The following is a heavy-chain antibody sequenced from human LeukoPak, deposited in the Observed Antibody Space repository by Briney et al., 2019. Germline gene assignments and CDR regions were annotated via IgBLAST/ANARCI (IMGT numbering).Heavy chain of an antibody. CDR2: IWYDGSNK. J-gene: IGHJ4*02. CDR1: GFTFSSYG. CDR3: ARDELDYGDYRFDY. D-gene: IGHD4-17*01. Sequence: PGGSLRLSCAASGFTFSSYGMHWLRQAPGKGLEWVAVIWYDGSNKYYADSVKGRFTISRDNSKNTLYLQMNSLRAEDTAVYYCARDELDYGDYRFDYWGQGTLVTVSS. V-gene: IGHV3-33*01.